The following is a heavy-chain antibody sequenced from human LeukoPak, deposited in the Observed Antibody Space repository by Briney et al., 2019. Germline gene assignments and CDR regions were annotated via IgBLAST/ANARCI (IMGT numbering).Heavy chain of an antibody. CDR2: INPNSGGT. CDR1: GYNFIGYY. V-gene: IGHV1-2*02. Sequence: ASVRVSCKASGYNFIGYYIHWVRQASGQGLEWMGWINPNSGGTNYAQKFQGRVTMTRDTSINIAYMELSGLRSDDTAVYYCARIRVAGIDRFDYWGQGTLVTVSS. J-gene: IGHJ4*02. CDR3: ARIRVAGIDRFDY. D-gene: IGHD6-19*01.